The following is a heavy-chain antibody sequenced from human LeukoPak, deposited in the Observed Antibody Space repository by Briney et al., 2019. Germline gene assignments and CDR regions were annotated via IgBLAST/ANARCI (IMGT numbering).Heavy chain of an antibody. CDR3: ARVSTTVAVKY. CDR2: SYRSGST. D-gene: IGHD4-11*01. CDR1: GYSISSDYY. Sequence: SETLSLTCAVSGYSISSDYYWGWIRQPPGKGLEWIGNSYRSGSTDYNPSLKSRVTISVDTPKNQFFLKLSSATAADTAVYYCARVSTTVAVKYWGQGILVTISS. J-gene: IGHJ4*02. V-gene: IGHV4-38-2*01.